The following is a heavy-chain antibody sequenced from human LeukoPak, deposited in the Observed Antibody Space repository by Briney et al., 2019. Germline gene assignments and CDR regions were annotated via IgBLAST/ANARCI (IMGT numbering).Heavy chain of an antibody. V-gene: IGHV1-69*13. D-gene: IGHD3-22*01. CDR2: IIPIFGTA. CDR3: ARGLDYYDSSTRSYYGMDV. J-gene: IGHJ6*02. Sequence: SVKVSCKASGGTFSSYAISWVRQAPGQGLEWMGGIIPIFGTANYAQKFQGRVTITADESTSTAYMELSSLRSEDTAVYYCARGLDYYDSSTRSYYGMDVWGQGTTVTVSS. CDR1: GGTFSSYA.